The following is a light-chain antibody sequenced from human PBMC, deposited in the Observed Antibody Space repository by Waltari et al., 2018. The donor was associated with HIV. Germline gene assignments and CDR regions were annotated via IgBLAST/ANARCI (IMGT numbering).Light chain of an antibody. Sequence: QSALTQPRSVSGSPGQSVTIPCPGTRSDVGGYNYVSWYQQLPGKAPKLMIYDLTERPSGFPDRFSGSKSGNTASLTISGLQAEDEADYYCCSFAGSYTWLFGGGTKLTVL. J-gene: IGLJ2*01. V-gene: IGLV2-11*01. CDR1: RSDVGGYNY. CDR3: CSFAGSYTWL. CDR2: DLT.